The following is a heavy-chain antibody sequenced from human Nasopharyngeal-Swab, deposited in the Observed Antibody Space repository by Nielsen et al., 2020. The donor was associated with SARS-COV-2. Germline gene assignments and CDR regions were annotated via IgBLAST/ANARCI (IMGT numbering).Heavy chain of an antibody. CDR1: GGSISSSSYY. CDR3: ARHNSGVLEWLSSPNHYYYYGMDV. V-gene: IGHV4-39*01. Sequence: SETLSLTCTVSGGSISSSSYYWGWIRQPPGKGLEWIGSIYYSGSTYYNPSLKSRVTISVDTSKNQFSLKLSSVTAADTAVYYCARHNSGVLEWLSSPNHYYYYGMDVWGQGTTVTVSS. J-gene: IGHJ6*02. D-gene: IGHD3-3*01. CDR2: IYYSGST.